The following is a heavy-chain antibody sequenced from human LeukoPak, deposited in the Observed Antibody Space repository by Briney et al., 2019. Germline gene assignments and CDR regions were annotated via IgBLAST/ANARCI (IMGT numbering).Heavy chain of an antibody. CDR1: GFTFTNYW. CDR2: IKQDRSEK. J-gene: IGHJ6*03. CDR3: ARSSRDGYNLIDYMGV. D-gene: IGHD5-24*01. V-gene: IGHV3-7*01. Sequence: GGSLRLSCAASGFTFTNYWMSWVRQAPGKGLELVANIKQDRSEKYYVDSVKGRFTISRDNAKNSLYLQVNSLRAEDTAVYYCARSSRDGYNLIDYMGVWGKGTTVTVSS.